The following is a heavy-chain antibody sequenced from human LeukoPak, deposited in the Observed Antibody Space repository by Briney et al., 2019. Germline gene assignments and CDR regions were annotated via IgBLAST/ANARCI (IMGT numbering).Heavy chain of an antibody. CDR2: ISYDGSIN. CDR1: GFTFNSYA. CDR3: ARDRRYCSGGSCYFDYFFDY. V-gene: IGHV3-30*04. D-gene: IGHD2-15*01. J-gene: IGHJ4*02. Sequence: PGGSLRPSCAASGFTFNSYAVHWVRQAPGKGLEGVAVISYDGSINFYSASVKGRFTISRDNSKNTLYLQMNSLRADDAALYFCARDRRYCSGGSCYFDYFFDYWGQGTLVTVSS.